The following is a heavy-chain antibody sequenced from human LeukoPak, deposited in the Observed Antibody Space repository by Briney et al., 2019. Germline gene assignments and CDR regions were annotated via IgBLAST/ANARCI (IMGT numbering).Heavy chain of an antibody. CDR2: VDYSGDSP. J-gene: IGHJ6*03. Sequence: PGGSLRLSCTGSGFTLSSYEMTWIRQAPGKGLEWVSSVDYSGDSPYYADSVKGRFTISRDNSKNTLYLQMNSLRAEDTAVYYCAKRGGLWAAMATDYYYYYMDVWGKGTTVTISS. CDR3: AKRGGLWAAMATDYYYYYMDV. CDR1: GFTLSSYE. V-gene: IGHV3-23*01. D-gene: IGHD5-18*01.